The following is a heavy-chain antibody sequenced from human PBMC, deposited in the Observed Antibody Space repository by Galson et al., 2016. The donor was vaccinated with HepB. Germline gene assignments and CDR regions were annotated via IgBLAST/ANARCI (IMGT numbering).Heavy chain of an antibody. CDR1: GFTFADYG. V-gene: IGHV3-20*04. CDR3: ARGKYGSGRIRDWFHP. CDR2: INWNGGTT. D-gene: IGHD3-10*01. J-gene: IGHJ5*02. Sequence: SLRLSCAASGFTFADYGMTWVRQAPGKGLEWVSGINWNGGTTGYADSVKGRFTISRDNAKKSLYLHMNSLRVEDTALYYCARGKYGSGRIRDWFHPWGQGTLVTVSS.